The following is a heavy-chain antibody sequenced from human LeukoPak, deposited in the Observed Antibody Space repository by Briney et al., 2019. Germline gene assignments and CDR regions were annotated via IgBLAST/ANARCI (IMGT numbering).Heavy chain of an antibody. CDR3: ARSYLSGTYYDWFDP. V-gene: IGHV4-4*07. D-gene: IGHD1-26*01. CDR2: IYASGST. CDR1: GGSISDYY. Sequence: SETLSLTCTVSGGSISDYYWNWIRQPAGKGLEWIGRIYASGSTNYNPSLRSRVTISVDESKNQFSLKLTSATAADTAVYYCARSYLSGTYYDWFDPWGQGTLVTVSS. J-gene: IGHJ5*02.